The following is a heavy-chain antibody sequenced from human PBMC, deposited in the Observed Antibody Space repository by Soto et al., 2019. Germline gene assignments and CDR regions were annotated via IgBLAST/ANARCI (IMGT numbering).Heavy chain of an antibody. CDR3: ARGGNGYENWPPYYYYGMDV. CDR1: GFTFDSYW. J-gene: IGHJ6*02. Sequence: GGSLRLSCAASGFTFDSYWMTWVRQAPGKGLGWVAHIKQDGGQTYYVDSVKGRFTISRDNAKTSLYLQMNSLRAEDTSVYFCARGGNGYENWPPYYYYGMDVWGQGTTVTVSS. V-gene: IGHV3-7*01. CDR2: IKQDGGQT. D-gene: IGHD5-12*01.